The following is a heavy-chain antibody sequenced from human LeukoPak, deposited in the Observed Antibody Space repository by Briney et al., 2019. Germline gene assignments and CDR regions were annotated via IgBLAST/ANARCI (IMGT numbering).Heavy chain of an antibody. CDR1: GFTFSTFA. V-gene: IGHV3-20*04. J-gene: IGHJ4*02. Sequence: PGGSLRLSCAASGFTFSTFAMIWVRQPPGKWLEWVSGINWNGGSTGYADSVKGRFTISRDNAKNSLYLQMNSLRAEDTALYYCARDQVRYYYGSGSYYNYWGQGTLVTVSS. CDR3: ARDQVRYYYGSGSYYNY. CDR2: INWNGGST. D-gene: IGHD3-10*01.